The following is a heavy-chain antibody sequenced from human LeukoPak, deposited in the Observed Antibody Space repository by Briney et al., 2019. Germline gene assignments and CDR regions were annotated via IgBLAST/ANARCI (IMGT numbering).Heavy chain of an antibody. CDR3: AREVTLQLFDY. J-gene: IGHJ4*02. D-gene: IGHD1-1*01. CDR1: GGSFSGYY. V-gene: IGHV4-34*01. Sequence: PSETLSLTCAVYGGSFSGYYWNWIRQPPGKGLEWIGEINHSGSTNYNPSLKSRVTISVDTSKNQFSLKLSSVTAADTAVYYCAREVTLQLFDYWGQGTLVTVSS. CDR2: INHSGST.